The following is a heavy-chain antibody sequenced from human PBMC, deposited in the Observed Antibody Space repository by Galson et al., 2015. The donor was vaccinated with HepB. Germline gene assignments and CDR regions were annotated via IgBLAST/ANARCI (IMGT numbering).Heavy chain of an antibody. J-gene: IGHJ4*02. CDR1: GFTFNRFG. CDR2: TWYDGSEK. D-gene: IGHD1-7*01. V-gene: IGHV3-33*01. CDR3: ARDLALGTNIISDY. Sequence: SLRLSCAASGFTFNRFGMHWVRQAPGKGLEWVAVTWYDGSEKYYASSVKGRFSISRDNSRNTLYLQMNSLRAEDTAIYYCARDLALGTNIISDYWGQGTLVTVSS.